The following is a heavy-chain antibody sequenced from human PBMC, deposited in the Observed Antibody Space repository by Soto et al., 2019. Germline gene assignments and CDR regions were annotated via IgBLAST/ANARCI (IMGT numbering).Heavy chain of an antibody. CDR2: FDPEDGET. J-gene: IGHJ5*02. Sequence: GASVKVSCKVSGYTLTELSMHWVRQAPGKGLEWMGGFDPEDGETIYAQKFQGRVTMTEDTSTDTAYMELSSLRSEDTAVYYCATVDLYYDSSGYYYWFAPWGQGTLVTVSS. V-gene: IGHV1-24*01. CDR1: GYTLTELS. CDR3: ATVDLYYDSSGYYYWFAP. D-gene: IGHD3-22*01.